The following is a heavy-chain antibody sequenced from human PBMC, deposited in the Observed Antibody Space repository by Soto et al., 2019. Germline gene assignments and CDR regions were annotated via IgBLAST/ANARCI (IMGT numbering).Heavy chain of an antibody. CDR2: IYYSGST. J-gene: IGHJ4*02. CDR3: ARRWGPGFDY. CDR1: GGSFSGYY. D-gene: IGHD7-27*01. Sequence: SETLSLTCAVYGGSFSGYYWSWIRQPPGKGLEWIGYIYYSGSTNYNPSLKSRVTISVDTSKNQFSLKLSSVTAADTAVYYCARRWGPGFDYWGQGTLVTVSS. V-gene: IGHV4-59*08.